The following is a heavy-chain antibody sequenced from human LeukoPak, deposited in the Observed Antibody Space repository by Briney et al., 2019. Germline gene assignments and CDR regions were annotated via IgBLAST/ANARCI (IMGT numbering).Heavy chain of an antibody. CDR3: VKKVVVGATSPYSDFQD. CDR1: GFTFSSYA. Sequence: GESLRLSCIASGFTFSSYAMGWVRKAPGKGLDWVSAISGSGVTTHYAGSVQGRFSISRDNSKNTLYLQMNSLRVEDTALYYCVKKVVVGATSPYSDFQDWGQGTLVTVS. D-gene: IGHD1-26*01. J-gene: IGHJ1*01. CDR2: ISGSGVTT. V-gene: IGHV3-23*01.